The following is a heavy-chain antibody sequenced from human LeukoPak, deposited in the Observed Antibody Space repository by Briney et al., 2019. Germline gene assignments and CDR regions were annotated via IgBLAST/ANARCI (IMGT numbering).Heavy chain of an antibody. CDR2: IYYSGST. CDR3: AKVGASDWTSWLDP. Sequence: SETLSLTCTVSGGSISSYYWSWIRQSPGKGLERIGYIYYSGSTNYNPSLKSRVTISVDTFKNQFSLKLSSVTAADTAVCYCAKVGASDWTSWLDPWGQGTLVTVSS. V-gene: IGHV4-59*01. D-gene: IGHD3/OR15-3a*01. J-gene: IGHJ5*02. CDR1: GGSISSYY.